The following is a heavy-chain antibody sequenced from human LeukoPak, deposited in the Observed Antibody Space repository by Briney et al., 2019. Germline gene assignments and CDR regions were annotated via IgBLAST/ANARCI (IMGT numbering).Heavy chain of an antibody. D-gene: IGHD6-13*01. CDR2: IYYSGTT. J-gene: IGHJ4*02. Sequence: SETLSLTCTVSGGSISSSSYYWGCIRQPPGKGLEWIGSIYYSGTTYYNPSLKSRVTISVDTSKNQFSLRLSSVTAADTAVYYCARLVSGIAALDYWGQGTLVTVSS. V-gene: IGHV4-39*01. CDR3: ARLVSGIAALDY. CDR1: GGSISSSSYY.